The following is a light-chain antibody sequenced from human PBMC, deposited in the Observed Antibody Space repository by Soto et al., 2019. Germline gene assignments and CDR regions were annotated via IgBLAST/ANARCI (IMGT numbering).Light chain of an antibody. Sequence: IRVTQSASTLSASVGDSVTFRCRASQGLXSGLAWYQQKPGKAPKILXDHASSLERGGPSRLSGSGSGTEFTLTISSLQPYDFATYYCQQYKSDAWTFGQGTKVDI. CDR1: QGLXSG. CDR2: HAS. CDR3: QQYKSDAWT. V-gene: IGKV1-5*01. J-gene: IGKJ1*01.